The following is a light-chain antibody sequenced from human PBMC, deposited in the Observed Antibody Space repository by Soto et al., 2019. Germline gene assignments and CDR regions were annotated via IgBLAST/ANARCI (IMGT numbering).Light chain of an antibody. CDR3: QQSYSSTTT. V-gene: IGKV1-39*01. CDR2: GVS. J-gene: IGKJ5*01. Sequence: IQMTQSPSFLSASVGYIVTITCRASQSIGKHLNWYQQKPGKAPKXLVYGVSKLQSGVPSRFTVSGSGTDFTLTVNDLKTEDFATYYCQQSYSSTTTFGQGTRLEIK. CDR1: QSIGKH.